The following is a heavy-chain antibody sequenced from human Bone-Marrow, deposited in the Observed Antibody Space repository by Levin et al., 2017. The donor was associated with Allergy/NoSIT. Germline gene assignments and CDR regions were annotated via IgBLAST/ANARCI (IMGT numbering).Heavy chain of an antibody. V-gene: IGHV3-23*01. CDR3: ATGFYDSGAYFDY. D-gene: IGHD3-22*01. Sequence: PGGSLRLSCAASGFTFSSYAMSWVRQAPGKGLEWVSAISGSGGSTYYADSVKGRFTISRDNSKNTLYLQMNSLRAEDTAVYYCATGFYDSGAYFDYWGQGTLVTVSS. J-gene: IGHJ4*02. CDR2: ISGSGGST. CDR1: GFTFSSYA.